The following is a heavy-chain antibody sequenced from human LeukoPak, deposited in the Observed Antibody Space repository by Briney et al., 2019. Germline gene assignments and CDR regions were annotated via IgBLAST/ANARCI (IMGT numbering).Heavy chain of an antibody. D-gene: IGHD1-26*01. Sequence: SETLSLTCTVSSGSISSYYWSWIRQPAGKGLEWVGRIYTSGSTNYNPSLKSRVTMSVDTSKNQFSLKLSSVAAADTAVYYCARGESGSHLDYWGQGTLVTVSS. CDR3: ARGESGSHLDY. V-gene: IGHV4-4*07. CDR2: IYTSGST. J-gene: IGHJ4*02. CDR1: SGSISSYY.